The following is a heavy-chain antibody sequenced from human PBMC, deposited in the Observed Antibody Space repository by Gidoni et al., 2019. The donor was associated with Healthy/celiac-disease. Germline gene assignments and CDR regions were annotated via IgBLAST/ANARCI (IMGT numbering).Heavy chain of an antibody. D-gene: IGHD6-19*01. J-gene: IGHJ4*02. CDR3: ARSVAGDCYDY. CDR1: GFTFSSYW. CDR2: IKQDGSEK. Sequence: EVQLVESGGGLFQPGGSLRLSCAAPGFTFSSYWMSWVRQAPGKGLEWVANIKQDGSEKYYVDAVKGRFTISRDNAKNSLYLQMNSLRAEDTAVYYCARSVAGDCYDYWGQGTLVTVSS. V-gene: IGHV3-7*01.